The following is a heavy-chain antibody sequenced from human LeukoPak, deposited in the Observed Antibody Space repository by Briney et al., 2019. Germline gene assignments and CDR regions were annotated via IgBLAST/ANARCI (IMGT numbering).Heavy chain of an antibody. V-gene: IGHV1-2*02. CDR2: INPNSDGT. D-gene: IGHD1-26*01. CDR1: GDTFTGHY. J-gene: IGHJ5*02. CDR3: ARDAAKIWGATQMYNWFDA. Sequence: ASVKVSCKTFGDTFTGHYMHWVRQAPGQGLEWMGWINPNSDGTRYAQNFQGRVTMTRDTSISTAYMELSSLTSDDTAVYYCARDAAKIWGATQMYNWFDAWGQGTLVTVCS.